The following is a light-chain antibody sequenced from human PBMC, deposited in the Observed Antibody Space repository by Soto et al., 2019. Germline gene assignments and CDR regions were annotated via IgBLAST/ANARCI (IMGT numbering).Light chain of an antibody. CDR3: QQYGDLKAYT. V-gene: IGKV1-33*01. CDR1: QDISNY. J-gene: IGKJ2*01. Sequence: DIQMTQSPSSLSASVGDRVTITCQANQDISNYLNWYQQEPGKAPKLLIYDASNLKSGVPSRFSGSGSGTEFTCTIDGLQPEDIATYYCQQYGDLKAYTFGQGTKLEIK. CDR2: DAS.